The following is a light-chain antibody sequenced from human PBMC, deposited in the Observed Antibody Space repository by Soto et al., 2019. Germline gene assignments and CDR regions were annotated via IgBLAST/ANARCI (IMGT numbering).Light chain of an antibody. Sequence: DIQINKSPSTLSASVGYRVTITCRASQSISSWLAWYQQKPGKAPKLLISKASSLESGVPSRFSGSGSGTEFTLTISSLQPDDFATYYCQQYSSHSRTFGQGTKVDIK. J-gene: IGKJ1*01. V-gene: IGKV1-5*03. CDR2: KAS. CDR3: QQYSSHSRT. CDR1: QSISSW.